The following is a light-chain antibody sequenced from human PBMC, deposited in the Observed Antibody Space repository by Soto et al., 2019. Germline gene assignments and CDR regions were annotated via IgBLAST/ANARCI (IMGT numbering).Light chain of an antibody. Sequence: DIQMTQSPSTLSASVGDRVIITCRASQSISSWLAWYQQKPGKAPDLLIYRASTLKTGIPSRFSGSGSGTVFTLTISNLQPDDFATYYCQQYDRASWTFGPGTKVEIK. CDR2: RAS. J-gene: IGKJ1*01. CDR1: QSISSW. V-gene: IGKV1-5*03. CDR3: QQYDRASWT.